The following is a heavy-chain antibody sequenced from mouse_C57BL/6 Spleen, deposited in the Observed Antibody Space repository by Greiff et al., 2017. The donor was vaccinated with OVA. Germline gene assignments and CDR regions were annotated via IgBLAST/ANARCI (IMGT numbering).Heavy chain of an antibody. Sequence: QVQLKQPGAELVMPVASVKLSCKASGYTFTSYWMHWVKQRPGQGLEWIGEIDPSDSYTNYNQKFKGKSTLTVDKSSSTAYMQLSSLTSEDSAVYYCARGYYGSSFYYAMDYWGQGTSVTVSS. J-gene: IGHJ4*01. D-gene: IGHD1-1*01. CDR3: ARGYYGSSFYYAMDY. CDR2: IDPSDSYT. V-gene: IGHV1-69*01. CDR1: GYTFTSYW.